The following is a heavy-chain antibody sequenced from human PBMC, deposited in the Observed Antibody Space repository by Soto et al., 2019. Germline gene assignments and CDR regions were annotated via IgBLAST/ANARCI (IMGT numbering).Heavy chain of an antibody. D-gene: IGHD5-12*01. Sequence: GGSLRLSCAASGSSFSDYYMSWIRQSPGKGLEWLSYITSSSSYTYYADSVKGRFTISRDNSKNTLNLQMNSLRAEDTAVYYCAKDRYSGYDCFNYWGQGTLVTVSS. J-gene: IGHJ4*02. CDR1: GSSFSDYY. CDR2: ITSSSSYT. V-gene: IGHV3-11*05. CDR3: AKDRYSGYDCFNY.